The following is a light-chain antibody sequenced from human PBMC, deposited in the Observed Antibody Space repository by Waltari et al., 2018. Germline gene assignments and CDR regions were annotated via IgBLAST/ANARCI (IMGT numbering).Light chain of an antibody. Sequence: QLVLTQSPSASASLGASVKLTCTLSSGHSDYAIAWHQQQPGKGPRYLMKLNSDGSHNKGDGIPDRFSGSSSGAERDRTISSLQSEDEADYYCHAWRSGILVFAGGTKLTVL. CDR2: LNSDGSH. CDR1: SGHSDYA. CDR3: HAWRSGILV. J-gene: IGLJ2*01. V-gene: IGLV4-69*01.